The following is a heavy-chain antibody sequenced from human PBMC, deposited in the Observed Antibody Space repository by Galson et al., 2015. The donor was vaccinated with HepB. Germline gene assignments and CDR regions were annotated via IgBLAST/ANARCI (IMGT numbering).Heavy chain of an antibody. J-gene: IGHJ4*02. CDR1: GASISSYY. Sequence: LTCTVSGASISSYYWSWIRQPPGKGLQWIGYIYYSGGTNYNPSLKGRITMSIDTSKKQFSLKLNFVTAADTAVYYCARGNNNGDHYDFWGQGTLVTVSS. D-gene: IGHD4-17*01. CDR3: ARGNNNGDHYDF. CDR2: IYYSGGT. V-gene: IGHV4-59*12.